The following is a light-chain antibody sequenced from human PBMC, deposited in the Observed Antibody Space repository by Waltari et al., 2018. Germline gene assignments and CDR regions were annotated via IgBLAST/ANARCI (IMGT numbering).Light chain of an antibody. J-gene: IGLJ2*01. CDR3: ASHAGGNNLDV. CDR1: STYVGYSNY. Sequence: QSTLTQPPSASGSLGQSLTMSCTGTSTYVGYSNYVPWFQQSPGHAPKLLISQVRKRPSAVPDRFSGFKSGNTAFLTVSGLQADDEAYYFCASHAGGNNLDVFGGGTKLTVL. V-gene: IGLV2-8*01. CDR2: QVR.